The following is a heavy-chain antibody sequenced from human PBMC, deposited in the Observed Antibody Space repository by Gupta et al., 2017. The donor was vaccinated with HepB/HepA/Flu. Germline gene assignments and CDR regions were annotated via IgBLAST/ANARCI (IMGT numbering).Heavy chain of an antibody. Sequence: EVHLVASGGGLAIPGGSLSLSCAASGFTFSRYTLTWVRHAPGKGMEWVSSISASSDFIYYAGSVKGRVTIARDNGNNSLLLHMNSRRADNTGFYVCVRDDLNRYGGRYNDFDFWGQGTLGAVSS. J-gene: IGHJ4*02. CDR2: ISASSDFI. CDR1: GFTFSRYT. V-gene: IGHV3-21*03. CDR3: VRDDLNRYGGRYNDFDF. D-gene: IGHD1-1*01.